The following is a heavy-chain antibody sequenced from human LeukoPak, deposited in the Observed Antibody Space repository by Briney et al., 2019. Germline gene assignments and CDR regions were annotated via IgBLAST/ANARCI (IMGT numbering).Heavy chain of an antibody. J-gene: IGHJ4*02. CDR1: GFTFDDYA. V-gene: IGHV3-43*02. D-gene: IGHD5-24*01. CDR2: TSGDGGRT. CDR3: ARKMRSRALDY. Sequence: GGSLRLSCGASGFTFDDYAMHWVRQAPGKGLEWVSLTSGDGGRTYYADSVKGRFTISRDNSKNSLYLQMNSLRTEDTAVYYCARKMRSRALDYWGQGTLVTVSS.